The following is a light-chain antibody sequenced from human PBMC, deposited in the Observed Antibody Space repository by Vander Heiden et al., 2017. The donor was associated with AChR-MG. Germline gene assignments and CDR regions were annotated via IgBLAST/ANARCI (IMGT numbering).Light chain of an antibody. CDR2: AAS. V-gene: IGKV1-39*01. J-gene: IGKJ2*01. CDR1: QSITNF. Sequence: DIQMTQSPSSLSASVGDSVTITCRASQSITNFLNWYQQKPGKAPKLLIYAASSLQTGVPSNFSGSGSGTDFTLTISSLQPEDFATYFCQQSYSSPITFGQGTKLEIK. CDR3: QQSYSSPIT.